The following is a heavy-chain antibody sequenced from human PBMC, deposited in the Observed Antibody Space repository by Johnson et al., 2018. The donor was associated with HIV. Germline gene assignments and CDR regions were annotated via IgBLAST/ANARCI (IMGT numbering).Heavy chain of an antibody. Sequence: MQLVESGGGVVRPGESLRLSCAASGFTFDEHGMSWVRQAPGKGLEWVSGIAWNGATTGYTDSVKGRFTISRDNAKNSLYLQMNSLRAEDTALYYCARDQYSTSDDDAFDIWGQGTMVTVSS. CDR1: GFTFDEHG. V-gene: IGHV3-20*04. CDR3: ARDQYSTSDDDAFDI. J-gene: IGHJ3*02. D-gene: IGHD6-6*01. CDR2: IAWNGATT.